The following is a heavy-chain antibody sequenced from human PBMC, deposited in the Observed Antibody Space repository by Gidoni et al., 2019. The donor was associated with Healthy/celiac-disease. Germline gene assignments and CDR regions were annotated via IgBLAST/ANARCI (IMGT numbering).Heavy chain of an antibody. Sequence: QVQLVQSGAEVKKTGTSVKVSCKASGGAFSSYAISWGRQAPGQGLEWMGGIIPIFGTANYAQKFQGRVTITADKSTRTAYMELSSLRSEDTAVYYCARGGYDILTGYVPLDYWGQGTLVTVSS. CDR3: ARGGYDILTGYVPLDY. CDR1: GGAFSSYA. D-gene: IGHD3-9*01. V-gene: IGHV1-69*06. CDR2: IIPIFGTA. J-gene: IGHJ4*02.